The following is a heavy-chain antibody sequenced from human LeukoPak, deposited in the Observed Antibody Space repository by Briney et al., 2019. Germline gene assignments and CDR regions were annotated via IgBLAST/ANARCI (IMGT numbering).Heavy chain of an antibody. CDR1: GFTFSSYG. CDR2: IWYDGSNK. CDR3: ARDPGGSYYPFGMDV. V-gene: IGHV3-33*01. J-gene: IGHJ6*02. D-gene: IGHD1-26*01. Sequence: GGSLRLSCAASGFTFSSYGMHWVRQAPGKGLEGVAVIWYDGSNKYYADSVKGRFTISRDNSKNTLYLQMNSLRAEDTAVYYCARDPGGSYYPFGMDVWGQGTTVTVSS.